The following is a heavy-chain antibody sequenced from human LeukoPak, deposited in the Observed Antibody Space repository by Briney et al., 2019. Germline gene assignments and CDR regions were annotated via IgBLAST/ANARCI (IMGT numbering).Heavy chain of an antibody. CDR1: GYTFTSYA. V-gene: IGHV1-3*04. J-gene: IGHJ4*02. CDR2: INTGNGNT. Sequence: ASVKVSCKASGYTFTSYAIHWVRQAPGQRLEWMGWINTGNGNTKYSQKFQGRVTISRDTSANTAYMELRSLRFEDTAVFYCARELSQWEPAAYYWGQETLVTVSS. CDR3: ARELSQWEPAAYY. D-gene: IGHD2-2*01.